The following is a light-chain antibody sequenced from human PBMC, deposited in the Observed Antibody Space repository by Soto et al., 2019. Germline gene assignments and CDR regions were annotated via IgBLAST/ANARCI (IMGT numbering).Light chain of an antibody. CDR3: QQDYTTLT. J-gene: IGKJ1*01. CDR2: WAS. CDR1: QSVLYSSSNKNY. Sequence: DIVMTQSPDSLAVSLGERATINCKSSQSVLYSSSNKNYLAWYQQKPGQPPKLLIYWASTRESGVPDRFSGSGSGTDFTLTISSLQAEDVALYYCQQDYTTLTFGQGTKVEIK. V-gene: IGKV4-1*01.